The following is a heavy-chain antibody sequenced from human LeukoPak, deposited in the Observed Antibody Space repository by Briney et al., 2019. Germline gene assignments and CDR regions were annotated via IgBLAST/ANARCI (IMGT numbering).Heavy chain of an antibody. CDR3: ARVYDFWSGYVL. CDR1: GGTFSSYA. CDR2: IIPIFGTA. Sequence: GASVKVSCKASGGTFSSYAISWVRQAPGRGLEWMGRIIPIFGTANYAQKFQGRVTITTDESTSTAYMELSSLRSEDTAVYYCARVYDFWSGYVLWGQGTLVTVSS. V-gene: IGHV1-69*05. D-gene: IGHD3-3*01. J-gene: IGHJ4*02.